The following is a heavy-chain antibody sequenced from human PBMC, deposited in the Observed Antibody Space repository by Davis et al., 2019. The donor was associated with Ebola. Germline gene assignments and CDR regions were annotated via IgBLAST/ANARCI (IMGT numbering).Heavy chain of an antibody. D-gene: IGHD2-21*01. CDR3: ARERYLQTFPTIDY. V-gene: IGHV3-30*03. J-gene: IGHJ4*02. CDR1: GFTFTTYG. CDR2: ISYNGNNI. Sequence: PGGSLRLSCVASGFTFTTYGMHWVRQAPGKGLQWVSFISYNGNNIYYADSVKGRLTISRDNSKNTLYLQIDSLRAEDTAIYYCARERYLQTFPTIDYWGQGTLVTVSS.